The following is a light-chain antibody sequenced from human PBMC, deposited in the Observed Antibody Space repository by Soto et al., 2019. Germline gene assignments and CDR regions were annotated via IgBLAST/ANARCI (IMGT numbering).Light chain of an antibody. Sequence: EIVLTQSPGTLSLSPGERATLSCRASRSFASSYLGWYQQKPGQAPRLLIYAASIRATGIPDRFSGSGSGTEFTLTISRREPEDSAVYYCQQYGSSPPYTFGQGSKLEIK. V-gene: IGKV3-20*01. J-gene: IGKJ2*01. CDR2: AAS. CDR1: RSFASSY. CDR3: QQYGSSPPYT.